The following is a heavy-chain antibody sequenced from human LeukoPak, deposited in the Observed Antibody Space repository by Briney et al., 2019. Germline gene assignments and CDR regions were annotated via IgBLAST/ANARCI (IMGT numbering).Heavy chain of an antibody. CDR2: IIPILGIP. CDR3: ARSYYDSSGYYYFDS. J-gene: IGHJ4*02. Sequence: SVKVSCKASGYTFTGYFVHWVRQAPGQGLEWMGRIIPILGIPNYAPKLQHRVTITADKSTSTAYMDLSSLRSEDTAVYYCARSYYDSSGYYYFDSWGQGTLVTVSS. V-gene: IGHV1-69*02. D-gene: IGHD3-22*01. CDR1: GYTFTGYF.